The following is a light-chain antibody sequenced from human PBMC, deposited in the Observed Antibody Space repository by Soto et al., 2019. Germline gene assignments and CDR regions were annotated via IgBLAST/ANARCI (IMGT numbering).Light chain of an antibody. CDR1: QSVSSN. V-gene: IGKV3-15*01. J-gene: IGKJ2*01. CDR2: GAS. Sequence: EIVMTQSPATLSVSPGERATLSCRASQSVSSNLAWYLQKPGQAPRLLIYGASTRATGIPARFSGSGSGTEFTLTISSLQSEDFAVYYCQPYDDWPPQDTFGQGTKLEIK. CDR3: QPYDDWPPQDT.